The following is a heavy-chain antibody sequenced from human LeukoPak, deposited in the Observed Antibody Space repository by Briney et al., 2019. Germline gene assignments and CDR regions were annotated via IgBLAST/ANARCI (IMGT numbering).Heavy chain of an antibody. J-gene: IGHJ2*01. CDR3: ARRLRTQGWYFDL. D-gene: IGHD3-16*01. Sequence: SQTLSLTCTVSGGSISSGGYYWSWIRQHPGKGLEWIGYIYYSGSTYYNPSLKSRVTISVDTSKNQFSLKLSSVTAADTAVYYCARRLRTQGWYFDLWGRGTLVTVSS. CDR1: GGSISSGGYY. V-gene: IGHV4-30-4*08. CDR2: IYYSGST.